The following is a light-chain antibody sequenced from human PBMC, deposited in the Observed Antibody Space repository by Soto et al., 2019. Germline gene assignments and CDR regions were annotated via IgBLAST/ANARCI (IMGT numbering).Light chain of an antibody. CDR2: DAS. J-gene: IGKJ4*01. CDR3: QHFNIWPHMPT. CDR1: QGVGSN. Sequence: IVLTQSPATLSVSPGERATLSCRASQGVGSNLAWYQQRPGQAPRLLIYDASTRATGIPDRFSDGGSGTEFTLTISSLQSDDFAVYYCQHFNIWPHMPTFGGGTKLEIK. V-gene: IGKV3-15*01.